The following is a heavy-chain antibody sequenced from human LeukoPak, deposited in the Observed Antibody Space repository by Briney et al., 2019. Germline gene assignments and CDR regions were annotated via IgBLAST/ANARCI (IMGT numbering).Heavy chain of an antibody. V-gene: IGHV3-15*01. Sequence: QPGGSLRLSCAASGFTFSNAWMNWVRQAPGKGLEWVGRIKSKSDGGTTDYAVPVKGRFTISRDDSKNTLYLQMNSLKTEDAAVYYCSTITYYYDNSGYPYWGQGTLVTVSS. J-gene: IGHJ4*02. D-gene: IGHD3-22*01. CDR1: GFTFSNAW. CDR2: IKSKSDGGTT. CDR3: STITYYYDNSGYPY.